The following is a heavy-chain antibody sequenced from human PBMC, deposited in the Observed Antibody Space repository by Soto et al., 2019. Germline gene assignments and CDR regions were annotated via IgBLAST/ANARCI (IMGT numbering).Heavy chain of an antibody. CDR2: IEHDGST. CDR3: VRDSHGDY. V-gene: IGHV3-74*01. CDR1: GFTFSNYW. Sequence: EVQLVESGGGLVQPGGSLRLSCAASGFTFSNYWMHWVRQAPGKGLAWVARIEHDGSTDYAGSVRGRFTVSRDNAENMLYLQMNSLRDDDTALYYCVRDSHGDYWGQGTLVTVSS. J-gene: IGHJ4*02.